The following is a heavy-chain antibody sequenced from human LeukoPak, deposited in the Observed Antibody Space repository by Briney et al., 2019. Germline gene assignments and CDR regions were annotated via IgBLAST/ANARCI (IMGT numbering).Heavy chain of an antibody. D-gene: IGHD5-18*01. V-gene: IGHV4-31*03. CDR1: GGSISSGGYY. CDR2: IYYSGST. CDR3: ARLDTAMDYGMDV. J-gene: IGHJ6*02. Sequence: TSETLSLTCTVSGGSISSGGYYWSWIRQHPGKGLEWIGYIYYSGSTYYNPSLKSRVTISVDTSKNQFSLKLSSVTAADTAVYYCARLDTAMDYGMDVWGQGTTVTVSS.